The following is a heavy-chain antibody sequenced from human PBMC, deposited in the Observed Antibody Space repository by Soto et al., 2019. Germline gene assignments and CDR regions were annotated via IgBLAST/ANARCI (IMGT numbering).Heavy chain of an antibody. CDR3: ARDQEEWLRLPPDY. V-gene: IGHV1-18*01. CDR2: ISAYNGNT. CDR1: GYTFTSYG. Sequence: ASVKFSCKASGYTFTSYGISWVRQAPGQGLEWMGWISAYNGNTNYAQKLQGRVTMTTDTSTSTAYMELRSLRSDDTAVYYCARDQEEWLRLPPDYWGQGTLVTVSS. J-gene: IGHJ4*02. D-gene: IGHD5-12*01.